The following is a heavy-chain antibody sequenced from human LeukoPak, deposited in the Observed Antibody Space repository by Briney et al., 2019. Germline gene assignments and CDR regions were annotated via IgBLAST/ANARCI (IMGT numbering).Heavy chain of an antibody. D-gene: IGHD7-27*01. CDR1: GFTFSSYD. CDR2: IGTTDDT. J-gene: IGHJ3*02. Sequence: GGSLRLSCAAPGFTFSSYDMHWVRQVTGKGLEWVSGIGTTDDTYYSGSVKGRFTISRENAKNSLYLQMNSLRAGDTAVFYCARSPGALENAFDIWGQGTMVTVSS. V-gene: IGHV3-13*01. CDR3: ARSPGALENAFDI.